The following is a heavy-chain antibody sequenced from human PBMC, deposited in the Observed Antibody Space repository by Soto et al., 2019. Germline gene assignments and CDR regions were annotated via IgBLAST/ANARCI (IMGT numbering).Heavy chain of an antibody. V-gene: IGHV4-30-2*05. D-gene: IGHD3-22*01. CDR1: GGSISSGGYS. CDR3: ARDRLEYDSSSLDAFDI. J-gene: IGHJ3*02. Sequence: SETLSLTCAVSGGSISSGGYSWSWIRQSPGKGLEWIGYIYHSGSTYYNPSLKSRVTISVDTSKNQFSLELSSVTAADTAVYYCARDRLEYDSSSLDAFDIWGQGTMVTVS. CDR2: IYHSGST.